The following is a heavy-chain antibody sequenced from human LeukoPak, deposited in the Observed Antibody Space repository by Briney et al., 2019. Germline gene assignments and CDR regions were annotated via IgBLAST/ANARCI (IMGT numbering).Heavy chain of an antibody. V-gene: IGHV1-46*01. D-gene: IGHD6-13*01. CDR1: GYTLTELS. CDR3: AREGVAGTGLDY. Sequence: ASVKVSCKVSGYTLTELSMHWVRQAPGQGLGWMGIINPSGGTSYAQKLQGRITMTRDTSTSTVYMELSSLRSEDTAVYYCAREGVAGTGLDYWGQGTLVTVSS. J-gene: IGHJ4*02. CDR2: INPSGGT.